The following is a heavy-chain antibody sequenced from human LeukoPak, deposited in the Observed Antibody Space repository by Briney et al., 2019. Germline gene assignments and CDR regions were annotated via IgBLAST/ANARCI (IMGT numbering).Heavy chain of an antibody. Sequence: PSETLSLTCAVYGGSFSGYYWSWIRQPPGKGLEWIGEINHSGSTNYNPSLKSRVTISVDTSKNQFSLKLSSVTAADTAVYYCARRSRTMVRGVIILRGNWFDPWGQGTLVTVSS. CDR2: INHSGST. CDR3: ARRSRTMVRGVIILRGNWFDP. D-gene: IGHD3-10*01. J-gene: IGHJ5*02. V-gene: IGHV4-34*01. CDR1: GGSFSGYY.